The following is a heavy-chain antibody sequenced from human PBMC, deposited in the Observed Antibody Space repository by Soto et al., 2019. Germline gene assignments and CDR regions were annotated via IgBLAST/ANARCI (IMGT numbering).Heavy chain of an antibody. D-gene: IGHD6-6*01. CDR3: ARRVPEGFGP. CDR2: INYSGRT. V-gene: IGHV4-39*01. Sequence: LVIRSLSCTVSVGCISTSGYHRGCISQAPRQGLEWIASINYSGRTYYNPSLQSRVTISVDTSKNQFTMRLSSVTAADSCIYCCARRVPEGFGPWGEGTLVTVSS. J-gene: IGHJ5*02. CDR1: VGCISTSGYH.